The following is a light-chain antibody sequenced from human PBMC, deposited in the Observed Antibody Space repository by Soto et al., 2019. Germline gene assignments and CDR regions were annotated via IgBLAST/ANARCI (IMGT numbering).Light chain of an antibody. Sequence: QSALTQPRSVSGSPGQSVTISCTGTNNDVGFYNYVSWYQQQLGKAPKLLIYDVNKRPSGVPPRFSGSKSANTASLTISGLQAADEADYYCSSYTSSSTLGVFGTGTKVTVL. CDR3: SSYTSSSTLGV. CDR1: NNDVGFYNY. CDR2: DVN. J-gene: IGLJ1*01. V-gene: IGLV2-11*01.